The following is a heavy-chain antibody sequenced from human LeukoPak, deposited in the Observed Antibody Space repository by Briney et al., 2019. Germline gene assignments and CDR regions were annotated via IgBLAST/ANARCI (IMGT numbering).Heavy chain of an antibody. CDR3: ARDHGYSSRPGNNWFDP. D-gene: IGHD6-13*01. CDR2: IYYSGST. CDR1: GGSISSSSYY. Sequence: PSETLSLTCTVSGGSISSSSYYWGWIRQPPGKGLEWIGSIYYSGSTYYNPSLKSRVTISVDTSKNQFSLKLSSVTAADTAVYYCARDHGYSSRPGNNWFDPWGQGTLVTVSS. J-gene: IGHJ5*02. V-gene: IGHV4-39*07.